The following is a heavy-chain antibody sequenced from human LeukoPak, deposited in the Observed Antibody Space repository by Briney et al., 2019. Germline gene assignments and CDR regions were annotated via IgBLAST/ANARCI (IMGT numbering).Heavy chain of an antibody. CDR2: IYYSGST. D-gene: IGHD3-9*01. J-gene: IGHJ4*02. CDR3: ARAGLHYDILTGYPATDY. V-gene: IGHV4-61*10. Sequence: SETLSLTCTVSGDSISSGDYYWSWIRQPAGKGLEWIGYIYYSGSTNYNPSLKSRVTISVDTSKNQFSLKLSSVTAADTAVYYCARAGLHYDILTGYPATDYWGQGTLVTVSS. CDR1: GDSISSGDYY.